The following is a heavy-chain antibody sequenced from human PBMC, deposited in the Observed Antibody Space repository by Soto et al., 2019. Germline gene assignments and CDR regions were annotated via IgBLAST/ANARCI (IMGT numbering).Heavy chain of an antibody. CDR3: ASLADTPVDY. CDR2: ISSSSSTI. CDR1: GFTFSSYS. V-gene: IGHV3-48*02. J-gene: IGHJ4*02. Sequence: EVQLVESGGGLVQPGGSLRLSCAASGFTFSSYSMNWVRQAPGKGLEWVSYISSSSSTIYYADSVKGRFTISRDNAKNSLSLQMYSLRDEDTAVYYCASLADTPVDYWGQGTLVTVS.